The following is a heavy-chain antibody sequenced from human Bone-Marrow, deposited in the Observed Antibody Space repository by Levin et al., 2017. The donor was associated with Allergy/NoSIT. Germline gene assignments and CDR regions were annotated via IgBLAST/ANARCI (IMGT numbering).Heavy chain of an antibody. CDR2: ISYDGSNK. J-gene: IGHJ4*02. V-gene: IGHV3-30-3*01. D-gene: IGHD6-19*01. Sequence: GGSLRLSCAASGFTFSSYAMHWVRQAPGKGLEWVAVISYDGSNKYYADSVKGRFTISRDNSKNTLYLQMNSLRAEDTAVYYCARDHSSGWVGPLDYWGQGTLVTVSS. CDR1: GFTFSSYA. CDR3: ARDHSSGWVGPLDY.